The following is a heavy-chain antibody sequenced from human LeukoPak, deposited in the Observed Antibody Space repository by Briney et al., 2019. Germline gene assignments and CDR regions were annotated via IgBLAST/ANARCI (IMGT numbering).Heavy chain of an antibody. D-gene: IGHD3-9*01. Sequence: PGGSLRLSRTASGFTFSSFDMNWVRQAPGKGLEWVSYISSSGSIIYYADSVKGRFTISRDNAKNSLYLQMHSLRAEGTAVYYCARPPALNYWGQGTLVTVSS. CDR3: ARPPALNY. CDR2: ISSSGSII. J-gene: IGHJ4*02. CDR1: GFTFSSFD. V-gene: IGHV3-48*03.